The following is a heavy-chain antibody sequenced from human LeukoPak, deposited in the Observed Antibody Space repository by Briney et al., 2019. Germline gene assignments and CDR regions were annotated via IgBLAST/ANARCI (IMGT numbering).Heavy chain of an antibody. V-gene: IGHV4-34*01. CDR2: INHSGST. D-gene: IGHD2-15*01. Sequence: SETLSLTCAVYGGSFSGYYWRWIRQLPGKGLEWIEEINHSGSTNYNPSLKSRVTISVDTSKNQFSLKLSSVTAADTAVYYCARASLGYCSGGSCYFDYWGQGTLVTVSS. CDR1: GGSFSGYY. J-gene: IGHJ4*02. CDR3: ARASLGYCSGGSCYFDY.